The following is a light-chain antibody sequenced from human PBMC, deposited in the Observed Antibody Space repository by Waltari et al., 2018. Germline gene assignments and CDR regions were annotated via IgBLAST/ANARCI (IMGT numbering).Light chain of an antibody. CDR3: QAWDSSSAFV. CDR1: KLGHKY. CDR2: QDS. V-gene: IGLV3-1*01. J-gene: IGLJ2*01. Sequence: SYELTQAPSVSVSPGQTASITCSGDKLGHKYACWYQQKPGQSPVLVIYQDSKRPSGIPERFSGSNSGNTATLTISGTQAMDEADYYCQAWDSSSAFVFGGGTKLTVL.